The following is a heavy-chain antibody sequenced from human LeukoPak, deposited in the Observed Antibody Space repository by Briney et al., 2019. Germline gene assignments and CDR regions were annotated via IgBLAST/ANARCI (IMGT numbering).Heavy chain of an antibody. CDR1: GFTFSNYI. D-gene: IGHD6-6*01. CDR2: ILENGSNQ. Sequence: GGSLRLSCAASGFTFSNYIMHWVRQAPGKGLDWVAVILENGSNQYYADSVKGRFTISRDNSKNTLYLQMNSLRAEDTAVYYCARVGGYSSSSPFDYWGQGTLVTVSS. CDR3: ARVGGYSSSSPFDY. J-gene: IGHJ4*02. V-gene: IGHV3-30*04.